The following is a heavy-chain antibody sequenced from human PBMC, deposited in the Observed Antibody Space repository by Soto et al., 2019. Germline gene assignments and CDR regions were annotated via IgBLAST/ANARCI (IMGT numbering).Heavy chain of an antibody. CDR2: ISGSGGST. Sequence: EVQLLESGGGLVQPGGSLRLSCAASGFSFSSYAMSWVRQAPGKGLEWVSAISGSGGSTYYADSVKGRFTISRDNSKNTLYLQMNSLRAEDTAVYYCAKGITGTIANFDYWGQGTLVTVSS. CDR3: AKGITGTIANFDY. V-gene: IGHV3-23*01. D-gene: IGHD1-20*01. J-gene: IGHJ4*02. CDR1: GFSFSSYA.